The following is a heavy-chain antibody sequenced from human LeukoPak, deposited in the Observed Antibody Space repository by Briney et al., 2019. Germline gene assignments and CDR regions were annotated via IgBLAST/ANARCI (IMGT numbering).Heavy chain of an antibody. Sequence: GASVKLSCKVSGYTLTELSMHWVRQAPRKGLEWMGGFDPEDGETIYAQKFQGRVAMTEDTSTDTAYMELSSLRSEDTAVYYCATVPGTRRYFDLWGRGTLVTVSS. CDR3: ATVPGTRRYFDL. CDR2: FDPEDGET. D-gene: IGHD1-14*01. CDR1: GYTLTELS. J-gene: IGHJ2*01. V-gene: IGHV1-24*01.